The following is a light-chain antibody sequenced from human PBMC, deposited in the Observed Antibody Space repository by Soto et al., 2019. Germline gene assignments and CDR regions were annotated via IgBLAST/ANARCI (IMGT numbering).Light chain of an antibody. CDR1: LGIIDY. V-gene: IGKV1-27*01. CDR2: AAS. J-gene: IGKJ4*01. CDR3: QKYNSAPLT. Sequence: DIEMTQSPYSLSASVGDRVTITCRASLGIIDYLAWYQQKPGKVPKLLIYAASTLQTGVPSRFSGSGSRTDFTLTISNLQPEDVATYYCQKYNSAPLTFGGGTKVEIK.